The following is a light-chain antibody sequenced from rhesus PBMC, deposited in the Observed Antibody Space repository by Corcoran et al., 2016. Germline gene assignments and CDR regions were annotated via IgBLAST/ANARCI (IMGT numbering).Light chain of an antibody. CDR3: YQHSSGYRT. J-gene: IGKJ1*01. CDR2: GAT. V-gene: IGKV3-10*01. CDR1: QSVSSY. Sequence: QVILTQSPATLSLSPGERATLSCRASQSVSSYLAWYQQKPGQAPRLLSYGATSRATGIPDRFSGSGSGTDFTLTISSLEPEDVGVYHCYQHSSGYRTFGQGTKVEIK.